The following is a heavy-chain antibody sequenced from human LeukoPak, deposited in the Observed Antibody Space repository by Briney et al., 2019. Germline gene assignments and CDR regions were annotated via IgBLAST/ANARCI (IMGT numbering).Heavy chain of an antibody. CDR1: GYSISSGYY. D-gene: IGHD6-19*01. CDR2: IYHSGST. J-gene: IGHJ5*02. Sequence: KPSETLSLACTVSGYSISSGYYWGWVRQPPGKGLEWIGSIYHSGSTYYNPSLKSRVTISVDTSKNQFSLKLSSVTAADTAVYYCATCIAVAGTGWFDPWGQGTLVTVSS. V-gene: IGHV4-38-2*02. CDR3: ATCIAVAGTGWFDP.